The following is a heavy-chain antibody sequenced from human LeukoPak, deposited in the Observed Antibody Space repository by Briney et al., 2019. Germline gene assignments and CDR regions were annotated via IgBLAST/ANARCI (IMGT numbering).Heavy chain of an antibody. Sequence: ASVKVSCKASGYTXTGYYMHWVRQAPGQGLEWMGWINPNSGGTNYAQKFQGRVTMTRDTSISTAYMELSRLRSDDTAVYYCARVSIAAAGPNLDYWGQGTLVTVSS. V-gene: IGHV1-2*02. J-gene: IGHJ4*02. D-gene: IGHD6-13*01. CDR3: ARVSIAAAGPNLDY. CDR2: INPNSGGT. CDR1: GYTXTGYY.